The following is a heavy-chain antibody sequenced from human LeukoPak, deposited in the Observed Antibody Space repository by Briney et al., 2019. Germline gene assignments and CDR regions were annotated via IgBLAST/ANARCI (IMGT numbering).Heavy chain of an antibody. J-gene: IGHJ4*02. CDR1: GFTFSSYE. Sequence: GGSLRLSCAASGFTFSSYEMNWVRQAPGKGLEWVSYISSSGSTIYYADSVKGRFTISGDNAKNSLYLQMNSLRAEDTAVYYCARGYYDSSGYYYDYWGQGTLVTVSS. CDR2: ISSSGSTI. CDR3: ARGYYDSSGYYYDY. V-gene: IGHV3-48*03. D-gene: IGHD3-22*01.